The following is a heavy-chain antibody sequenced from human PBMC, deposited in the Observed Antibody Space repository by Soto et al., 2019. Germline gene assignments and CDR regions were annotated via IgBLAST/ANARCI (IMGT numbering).Heavy chain of an antibody. D-gene: IGHD6-13*01. J-gene: IGHJ5*02. Sequence: SETLSLTCTVSGGSISSSSYYWGWIRQPPGKGLEWIGSIYYSGSTYYNPSLKSRVTISVDTSKNQFSLKLSSVTAADTAVYYCARAYSSSWFPKLPFDNWFDPLGQGTLVTVSS. CDR1: GGSISSSSYY. CDR3: ARAYSSSWFPKLPFDNWFDP. CDR2: IYYSGST. V-gene: IGHV4-39*01.